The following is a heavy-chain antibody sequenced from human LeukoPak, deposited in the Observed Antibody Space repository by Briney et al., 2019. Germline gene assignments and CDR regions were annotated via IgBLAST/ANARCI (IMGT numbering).Heavy chain of an antibody. CDR3: ARLGYDILTGYYVFHGMDV. V-gene: IGHV5-10-1*01. Sequence: GESLKISCKGSGYSFTSYWISWVRQMPGKVLEWMGRIDPSDSYTNYSPSFQGHVTISADKSISTAYLQWSSLKASDTAMYYCARLGYDILTGYYVFHGMDVWGKGTTVTVSS. J-gene: IGHJ6*04. D-gene: IGHD3-9*01. CDR1: GYSFTSYW. CDR2: IDPSDSYT.